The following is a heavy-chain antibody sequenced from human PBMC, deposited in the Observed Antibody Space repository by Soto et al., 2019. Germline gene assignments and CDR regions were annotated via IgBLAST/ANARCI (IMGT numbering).Heavy chain of an antibody. D-gene: IGHD3-22*01. Sequence: PGVSLKLSCTASGFTFSDYAMTWVRQAPGKGLEWVSTISGGSSVTYYGDSVKGRFTISRDNAKKTLFLQLNRLSAEDTATYYCAKVPSKNYYYTVHFWCQGTQVTVCS. CDR2: ISGGSSVT. CDR3: AKVPSKNYYYTVHF. CDR1: GFTFSDYA. V-gene: IGHV3-23*01. J-gene: IGHJ1*01.